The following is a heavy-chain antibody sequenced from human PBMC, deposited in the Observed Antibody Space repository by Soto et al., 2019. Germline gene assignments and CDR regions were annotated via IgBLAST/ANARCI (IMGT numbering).Heavy chain of an antibody. Sequence: GGSLRLPCAASGFTLSSYSMNWVRQAPGKGLEWVSSISSSSSYIYYADSVKGRFTLSSDNAKNSLYRQMNSVRAQDTAVYYCALVGGDYSATKVIWFDSWAQGPLVTTPQ. D-gene: IGHD3-10*01. J-gene: IGHJ5*01. CDR1: GFTLSSYS. V-gene: IGHV3-21*01. CDR2: ISSSSSYI. CDR3: ALVGGDYSATKVIWFDS.